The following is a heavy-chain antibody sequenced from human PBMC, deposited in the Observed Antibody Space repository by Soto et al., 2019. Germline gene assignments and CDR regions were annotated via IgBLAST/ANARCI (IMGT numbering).Heavy chain of an antibody. J-gene: IGHJ3*01. CDR1: GGSISSSNW. Sequence: QVQLQESGPGLVKPSGTLSLTCAVSGGSISSSNWWSWVRQPPGKGLEWIGEIYHSGSTNYNPSLKSRAXXSXDXHKTQLSLNLSSVTAADPAVDYCARGSDTSSDAFDVWGQGTMVTVSS. CDR2: IYHSGST. CDR3: ARGSDTSSDAFDV. V-gene: IGHV4-4*02. D-gene: IGHD2-2*02.